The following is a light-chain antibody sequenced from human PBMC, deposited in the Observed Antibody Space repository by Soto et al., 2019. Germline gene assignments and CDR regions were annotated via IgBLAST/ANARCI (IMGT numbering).Light chain of an antibody. V-gene: IGKV2-30*01. CDR1: QSLVYSNGHTY. CDR2: KVS. Sequence: DAVLTQSPLSLPVTLGQPASISCRSSQSLVYSNGHTYLNWFQQRPGQSPRSLIYKVSNRDSGVPDRFSGSGSGTDFTLKISRVEAEDVGVYYCMQGTHWPRTFGQGTKVEIK. CDR3: MQGTHWPRT. J-gene: IGKJ1*01.